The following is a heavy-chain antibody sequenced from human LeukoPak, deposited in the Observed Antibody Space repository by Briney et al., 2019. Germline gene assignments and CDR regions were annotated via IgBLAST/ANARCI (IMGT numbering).Heavy chain of an antibody. D-gene: IGHD3-22*01. V-gene: IGHV1-2*02. CDR3: ARVEYYYDSSGPDY. Sequence: ASVKVSCKASGYTSTGYYMHWVRQAPGQGLEWMGWINPNSGGTNYAQKFQGRVTMTRDTSISTAYMELSRLRSDDTAVYYCARVEYYYDSSGPDYWGQGTLVTVSS. J-gene: IGHJ4*02. CDR2: INPNSGGT. CDR1: GYTSTGYY.